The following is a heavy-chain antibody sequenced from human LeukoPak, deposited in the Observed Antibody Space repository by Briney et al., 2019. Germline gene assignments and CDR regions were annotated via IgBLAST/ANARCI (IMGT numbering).Heavy chain of an antibody. CDR2: IIPIFGTA. D-gene: IGHD2-2*01. Sequence: GSSVKVSCKASGGTFSSYAISWVRQAPGQGLEWMGGIIPIFGTANYAQKFQGRVTITTDESTSTAYMELSSLRSEDTAVYYCARAYCSSTSCFHFDYWGQGTLVTVSP. V-gene: IGHV1-69*05. CDR3: ARAYCSSTSCFHFDY. J-gene: IGHJ4*02. CDR1: GGTFSSYA.